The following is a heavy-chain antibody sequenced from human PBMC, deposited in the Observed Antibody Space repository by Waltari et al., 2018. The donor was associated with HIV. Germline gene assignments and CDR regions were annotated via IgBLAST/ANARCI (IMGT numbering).Heavy chain of an antibody. Sequence: LVESGGDVVQPGRSLGLSCSASGFTFKNYGMHWVRQTPGKGLEWVAFVSFDSSDFYYADSVKGRFTVSRDNSKNTLFLQMDSLKSEDTALYYCARAPTTSLSLIQGFWGQGTLVTVSS. CDR2: VSFDSSDF. D-gene: IGHD5-18*01. CDR1: GFTFKNYG. J-gene: IGHJ4*02. V-gene: IGHV3-30*03. CDR3: ARAPTTSLSLIQGF.